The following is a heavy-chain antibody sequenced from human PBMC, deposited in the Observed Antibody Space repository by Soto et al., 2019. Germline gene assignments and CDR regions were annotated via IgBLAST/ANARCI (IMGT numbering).Heavy chain of an antibody. CDR2: IIPMFGAT. CDR1: GVTFNKQA. Sequence: SVKVSCKASGVTFNKQAMRWVRQAPGKGLEWMGGIIPMFGATRYAEKFQGRVTITEDESTDTAYLELSSLRSEDTAVYYCATSEGRDAYSFDYWGPGTLVTVSS. V-gene: IGHV1-69*13. J-gene: IGHJ4*02. CDR3: ATSEGRDAYSFDY. D-gene: IGHD4-4*01.